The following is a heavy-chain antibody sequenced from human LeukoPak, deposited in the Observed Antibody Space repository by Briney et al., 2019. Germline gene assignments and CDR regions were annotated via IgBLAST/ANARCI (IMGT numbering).Heavy chain of an antibody. CDR3: AKVAILRYIDWSIDAFDI. V-gene: IGHV3-30*18. D-gene: IGHD3-9*01. CDR2: ISYDGSNK. J-gene: IGHJ3*02. CDR1: GFTFSSYG. Sequence: GRSLRLSCAASGFTFSSYGMHWVRQAPGKGLEWVAVISYDGSNKYYADSVKGRFTISRDNSKNTLYLQMNSLRAEDTAVYYCAKVAILRYIDWSIDAFDIWGQGTMVTVSS.